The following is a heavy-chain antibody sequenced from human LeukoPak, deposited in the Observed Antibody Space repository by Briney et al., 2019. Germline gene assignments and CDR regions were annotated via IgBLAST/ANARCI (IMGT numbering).Heavy chain of an antibody. CDR2: ISGSGGST. CDR1: GFTFSSYA. D-gene: IGHD5-12*01. CDR3: VRGGYRGLDYEY. V-gene: IGHV3-23*01. Sequence: GGSLRLSCAASGFTFSSYAMSWVRQAPGKGLEWVSAISGSGGSTYYADSVKGRFTISRDNAKSSLYLQMNSLRAEDTAVYYCVRGGYRGLDYEYWGQGTLVTVSS. J-gene: IGHJ4*02.